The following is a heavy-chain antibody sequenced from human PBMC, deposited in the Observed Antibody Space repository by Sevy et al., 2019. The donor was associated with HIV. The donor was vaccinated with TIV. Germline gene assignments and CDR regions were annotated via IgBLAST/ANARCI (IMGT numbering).Heavy chain of an antibody. CDR1: GFTVSNNY. D-gene: IGHD3-10*01. CDR2: IYGGGTT. V-gene: IGHV3-66*01. CDR3: ARDRITMLRGVIYYYYGMDV. J-gene: IGHJ6*02. Sequence: GGSLRLSCAASGFTVSNNYMSWVRQAPGKGLEWVSVIYGGGTTYYADSAKGRLPISRDNSKNTLYLQLNSLRAEDTALYYCARDRITMLRGVIYYYYGMDVWGQGTTVTVSS.